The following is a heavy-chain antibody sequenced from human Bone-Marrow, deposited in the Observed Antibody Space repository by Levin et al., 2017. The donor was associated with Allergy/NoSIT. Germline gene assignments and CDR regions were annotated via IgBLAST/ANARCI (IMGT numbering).Heavy chain of an antibody. CDR3: VKDRASPYYKAMSYFDS. V-gene: IGHV3-23*01. CDR2: ISFSGAAT. CDR1: GFAFGSDA. D-gene: IGHD1-26*01. J-gene: IGHJ4*02. Sequence: PGGSLRLSCAASGFAFGSDAMSWVRQAPGKGLEWVSSISFSGAATYYANSVKGRFTISRDNSKNTLILQMNSLRDEDTAVYYCVKDRASPYYKAMSYFDSWGQGTLVTVSS.